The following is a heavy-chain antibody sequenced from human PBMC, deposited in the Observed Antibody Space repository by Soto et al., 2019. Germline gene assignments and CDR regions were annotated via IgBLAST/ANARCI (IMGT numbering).Heavy chain of an antibody. Sequence: GGSLRLSCAASGFTFSSYSMNWVRQAPGKGLEWVSSISSSSSYIYYADSVKGRFTISRDNAKNSLYLQMNSLRAEDTAVYYCARDSGSYSSGWYFGYWGQGTLVTVSS. CDR2: ISSSSSYI. J-gene: IGHJ4*02. CDR3: ARDSGSYSSGWYFGY. CDR1: GFTFSSYS. D-gene: IGHD6-19*01. V-gene: IGHV3-21*01.